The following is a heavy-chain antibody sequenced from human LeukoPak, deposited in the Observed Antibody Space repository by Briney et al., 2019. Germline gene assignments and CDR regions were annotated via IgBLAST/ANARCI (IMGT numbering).Heavy chain of an antibody. Sequence: GASVTVSCKTSGYSFTDYFLHWLRQAPGQGLEWVGCIKPNSGVTNSAQKFQGRVTLTRDTSISSAYMELTALTSDDTAVYYCARAAYCGSNCYYYFDYWGRGALVTVSS. J-gene: IGHJ4*02. CDR1: GYSFTDYF. CDR2: IKPNSGVT. D-gene: IGHD2-21*02. V-gene: IGHV1-2*02. CDR3: ARAAYCGSNCYYYFDY.